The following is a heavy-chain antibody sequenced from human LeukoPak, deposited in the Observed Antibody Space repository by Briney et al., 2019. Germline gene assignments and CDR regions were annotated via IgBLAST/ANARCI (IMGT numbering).Heavy chain of an antibody. V-gene: IGHV3-23*01. D-gene: IGHD3-10*01. CDR3: AKGSTMVRGVILLDADY. CDR2: ISGSGGST. J-gene: IGHJ4*02. CDR1: GFTFSSYA. Sequence: GGSLRLSCAASGFTFSSYAMSWVRQAPGKGLEWVSAISGSGGSTYYADSVKGRFTISRDNSKNTLYLQMNSLRAEDTAVYYCAKGSTMVRGVILLDADYWGQGTLVTVSS.